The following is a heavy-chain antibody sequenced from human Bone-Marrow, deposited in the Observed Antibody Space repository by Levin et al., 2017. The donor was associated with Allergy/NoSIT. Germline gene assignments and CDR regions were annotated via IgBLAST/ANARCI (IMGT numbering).Heavy chain of an antibody. Sequence: RSQTLSLSCAVHGGSFSDNYWSWIRQPPGKGLEWIGESNHGGITNYNPSLKSRVTISVDTSKNQFSLKLSSVTAADTALYYCAAYNYGSLDYWGQGTLVTVSS. V-gene: IGHV4-34*01. J-gene: IGHJ4*02. CDR3: AAYNYGSLDY. CDR1: GGSFSDNY. CDR2: SNHGGIT. D-gene: IGHD5-18*01.